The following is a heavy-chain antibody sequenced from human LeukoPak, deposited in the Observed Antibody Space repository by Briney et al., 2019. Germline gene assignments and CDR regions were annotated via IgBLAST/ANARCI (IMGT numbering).Heavy chain of an antibody. Sequence: ASVTVSFKASGYTFTVYYMHWVRQAPGQGLEWMGWINPNSGGTNYAQKFQGRVTMTRDTSISTAYMELSRLRSDDTAVYYYARDGYDFWSGYFQGGLYYYYYYMDVWGKGTTVTVSS. D-gene: IGHD3-3*01. CDR2: INPNSGGT. V-gene: IGHV1-2*02. CDR1: GYTFTVYY. J-gene: IGHJ6*03. CDR3: ARDGYDFWSGYFQGGLYYYYYYMDV.